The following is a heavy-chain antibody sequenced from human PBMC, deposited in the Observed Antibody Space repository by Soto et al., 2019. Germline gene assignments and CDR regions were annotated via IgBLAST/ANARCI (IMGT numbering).Heavy chain of an antibody. CDR1: GVNLGKFG. CDR2: ITNTGGAT. Sequence: LXLSCAGAGVNLGKFGRSWVRQAPGKGLQWFSSITNTGGATYHTDSVKGRFIVSRDNSKNVMFLLMRGLGVDDTALYCCARNPRSDIFGVRTIVENWLDPSGRGSVVTVSS. CDR3: ARNPRSDIFGVRTIVENWLDP. J-gene: IGHJ5*02. D-gene: IGHD3-3*02. V-gene: IGHV3-23*01.